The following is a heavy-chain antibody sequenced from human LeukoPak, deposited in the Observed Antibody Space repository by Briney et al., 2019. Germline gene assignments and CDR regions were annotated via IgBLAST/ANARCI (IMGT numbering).Heavy chain of an antibody. CDR3: ARDKLRGVDP. CDR1: GGSISSGGYY. D-gene: IGHD1-26*01. Sequence: SQTLSLTCTVSGGSISSGGYYWSWIRQHPGKGLEGIGYIYYSGSTYYNPSLKSRVTISVDTSKNQFSLKLSFVTAGDTAAYYCARDKLRGVDPWGQGTLVTVSS. V-gene: IGHV4-31*03. CDR2: IYYSGST. J-gene: IGHJ5*02.